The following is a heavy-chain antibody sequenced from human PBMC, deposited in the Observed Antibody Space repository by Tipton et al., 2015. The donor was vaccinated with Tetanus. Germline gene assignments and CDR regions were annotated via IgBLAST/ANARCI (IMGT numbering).Heavy chain of an antibody. V-gene: IGHV4-34*01. J-gene: IGHJ6*02. CDR2: INYDGST. Sequence: LVKPTETLSLTCAVYGGTFNNYFWTWIRQPPGKGLEWIGEINYDGSTNYSPSLKSRVTLSLDTTKKQVSLKLSSVTAADTAVYYCARGDYYGSGTYDVWGQGTTVTVPS. CDR3: ARGDYYGSGTYDV. D-gene: IGHD3-10*01. CDR1: GGTFNNYF.